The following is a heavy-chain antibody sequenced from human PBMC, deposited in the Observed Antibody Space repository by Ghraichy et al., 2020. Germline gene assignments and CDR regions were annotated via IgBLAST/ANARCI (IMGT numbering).Heavy chain of an antibody. CDR2: ILHGGST. D-gene: IGHD1-1*01. CDR1: GGSVSSSSDY. CDR3: ARYAIGTMLDN. Sequence: SQTLSLTCTVSGGSVSSSSDYWGWIRQPPGKGLEWIGNILHGGSTFYNPSLRGQVTISVDTSKNQFSLKLSSVTAADSAMYYCARYAIGTMLDNWGQGTLVTVS. V-gene: IGHV4-39*01. J-gene: IGHJ4*02.